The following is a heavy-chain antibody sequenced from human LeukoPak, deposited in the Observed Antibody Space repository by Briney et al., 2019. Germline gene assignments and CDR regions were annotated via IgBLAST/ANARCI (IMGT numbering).Heavy chain of an antibody. D-gene: IGHD3-3*02. J-gene: IGHJ4*02. CDR3: ARLTASEPLLVSLDY. V-gene: IGHV3-48*04. CDR2: ISSTSDPI. CDR1: GFSFSTYS. Sequence: GGSLRLSCEVSGFSFSTYSMNWVRQAPGKGLEWVSYISSTSDPIYYADSVKGRFTISRDNAKNSLFLQMNSLRAEDTAVYYCARLTASEPLLVSLDYWGQGTLVTVS.